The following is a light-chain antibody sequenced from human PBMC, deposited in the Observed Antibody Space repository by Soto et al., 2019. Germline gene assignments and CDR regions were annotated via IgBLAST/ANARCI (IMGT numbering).Light chain of an antibody. Sequence: DIQMSQSPSTLYACLGDRVTVTCRASQSINTCLAWYQQKPGKAPKLLMYKASTLQSGVPSRFRGNGSGTEFTHTISSLQPDDLAIYYCQQYSTTPRTFGGGTKVDIK. CDR3: QQYSTTPRT. J-gene: IGKJ4*01. CDR2: KAS. V-gene: IGKV1-5*03. CDR1: QSINTC.